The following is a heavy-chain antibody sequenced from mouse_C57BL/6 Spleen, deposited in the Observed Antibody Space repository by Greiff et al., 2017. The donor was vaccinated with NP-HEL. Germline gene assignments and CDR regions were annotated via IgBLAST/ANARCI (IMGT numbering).Heavy chain of an antibody. CDR3: ARGLTGNWDFDD. CDR2: ISYSGST. J-gene: IGHJ1*03. CDR1: GYSFTSDY. D-gene: IGHD4-1*01. Sequence: EVKLMESGPGLAKPSQSLSLTCSVTGYSFTSDYWYWIRKFPGNKLEYIGYISYSGSTYYNPSLKSRISITRDTTKNQYYLQWNTVTTEDTATYYCARGLTGNWDFDDWGTGTTVTVSS. V-gene: IGHV3-8*01.